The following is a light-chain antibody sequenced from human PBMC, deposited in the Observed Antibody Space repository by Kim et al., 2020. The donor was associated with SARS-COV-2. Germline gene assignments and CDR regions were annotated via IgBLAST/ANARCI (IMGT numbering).Light chain of an antibody. CDR2: KAS. J-gene: IGKJ1*01. Sequence: ASEGDRVTITCRASQSITTWLAWYQQKPGKTPKLLIYKASSLESGVPLRFSGSGSGTEFTLTISGLQPDDSATYYCQQYSSYPRTFGQGTKVEIK. CDR3: QQYSSYPRT. CDR1: QSITTW. V-gene: IGKV1-5*03.